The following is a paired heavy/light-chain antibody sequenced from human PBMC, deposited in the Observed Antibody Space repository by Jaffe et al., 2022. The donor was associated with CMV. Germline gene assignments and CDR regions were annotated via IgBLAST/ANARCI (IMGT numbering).Heavy chain of an antibody. D-gene: IGHD6-25*01. V-gene: IGHV4-59*08. CDR2: IYYSGST. CDR3: ARQQDRDGYSPFPYYYYMDV. Sequence: QVQLQESGPGLVKPSETLSLTCTVSGGSISSYYWSWIRQPPGKGLEWIGYIYYSGSTNYNPSLKSRVTISVDTSKNQFSLKLSSVTAADTAVYYCARQQDRDGYSPFPYYYYMDVWGKGTTVTVSS. J-gene: IGHJ6*03. CDR1: GGSISSYY.
Light chain of an antibody. CDR1: QSVSTY. J-gene: IGKJ4*01. CDR2: DAS. CDR3: QQRSTYLT. V-gene: IGKV3-11*01. Sequence: EIVLTQSPATLSLSPGERASLSCRASQSVSTYLAWYQHRPGQGPRLLIHDASNRATGIPARFSGSGSGTDFTLTISSLEPEDFAVYYCQQRSTYLTFGGGTKVEIK.